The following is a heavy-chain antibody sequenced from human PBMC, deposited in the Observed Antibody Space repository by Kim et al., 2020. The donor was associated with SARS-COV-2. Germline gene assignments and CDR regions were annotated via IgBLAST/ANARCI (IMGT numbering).Heavy chain of an antibody. D-gene: IGHD2-2*02. CDR1: GFTFRTYD. CDR2: ISSCASSI. CDR3: ARVDSCCTVDY. V-gene: IGHV3-48*02. J-gene: IGHJ4*02. Sequence: GGSLRLSCAASGFTFRTYDMNWVRQAPGKGLEWVSYISSCASSIYYADSVKGRFTISRDNAKSLLYLQMNSLRDEDTAVYYCARVDSCCTVDYWGQWT.